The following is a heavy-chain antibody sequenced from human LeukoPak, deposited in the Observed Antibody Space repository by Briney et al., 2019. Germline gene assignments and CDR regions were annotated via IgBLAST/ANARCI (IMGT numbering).Heavy chain of an antibody. D-gene: IGHD2-21*01. CDR3: AGGPEGWVVRLDY. Sequence: ASVKVSCKASGYTFTAYYMHWVRQAPGQGPEWMGWINTLNGATNYARKFQGRVTVTRDTSISTAYMELNSLTSDDTAVYFCAGGPEGWVVRLDYWAEDPRSSSP. CDR1: GYTFTAYY. CDR2: INTLNGAT. J-gene: IGHJ4*01. V-gene: IGHV1-2*02.